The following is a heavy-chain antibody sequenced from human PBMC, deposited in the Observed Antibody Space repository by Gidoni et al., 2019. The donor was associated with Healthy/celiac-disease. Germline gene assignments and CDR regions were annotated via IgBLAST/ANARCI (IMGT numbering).Heavy chain of an antibody. J-gene: IGHJ4*02. D-gene: IGHD2-15*01. CDR2: MCTAGDT. CDR3: ARSWRDWYCSGGSCYWGHYFDY. Sequence: EVQLVESGGVLVQPGGSLSLSLAASGFNLSSYDIHWFRQATEKGLEWFSAMCTAGDTYYPGSVKGRFTIFRENAKNSLYLQMNSLRAGDTAVYYCARSWRDWYCSGGSCYWGHYFDYWGQGTLVTVSS. V-gene: IGHV3-13*01. CDR1: GFNLSSYD.